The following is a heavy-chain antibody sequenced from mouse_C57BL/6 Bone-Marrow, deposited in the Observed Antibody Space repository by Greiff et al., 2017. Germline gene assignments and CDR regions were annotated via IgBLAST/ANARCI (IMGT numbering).Heavy chain of an antibody. CDR2: ISYSGST. D-gene: IGHD2-4*01. V-gene: IGHV3-8*01. CDR3: ARSYDYDGRDYFDY. Sequence: VQLQQSGPGLAKPSQTLSLTCSVTGYSITSDYWNWLRKFPGNKLEYMGYISYSGSTYYNPSLKSRISITRDTSKNQYYLQLNSVTTEDTATYYCARSYDYDGRDYFDYWGQGTTLTVSS. J-gene: IGHJ2*01. CDR1: GYSITSDY.